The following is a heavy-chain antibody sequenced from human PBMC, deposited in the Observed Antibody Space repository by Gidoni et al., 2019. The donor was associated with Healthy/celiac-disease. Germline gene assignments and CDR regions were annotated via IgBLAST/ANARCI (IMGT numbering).Heavy chain of an antibody. CDR1: GFTFSSYA. CDR3: AKTRRITMIVVVPPAWFDP. Sequence: EVQLLESGGGLVQPGGSLRLSFAASGFTFSSYAMSWVRQAPGKGLEWVSAISGSGGSTYYADSVKGRFTISRDNSKNTLYLQMNSLRAEDTAVYYCAKTRRITMIVVVPPAWFDPWGQGTLVTVSS. D-gene: IGHD3-22*01. V-gene: IGHV3-23*01. J-gene: IGHJ5*02. CDR2: ISGSGGST.